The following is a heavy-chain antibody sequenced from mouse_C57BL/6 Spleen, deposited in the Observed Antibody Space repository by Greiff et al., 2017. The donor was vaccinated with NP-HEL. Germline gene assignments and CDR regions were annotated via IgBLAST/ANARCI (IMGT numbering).Heavy chain of an antibody. D-gene: IGHD1-1*01. CDR1: GYTFTDYE. CDR2: IDPETGGT. J-gene: IGHJ2*01. V-gene: IGHV1-15*01. CDR3: TSEPYYYGSSYDYFDY. Sequence: QVQLQQSGAELVRPGASVTLSCKASGYTFTDYEMHWVKQTPVHGLEWIGAIDPETGGTAYNQKFKGKAILTADKSSSTAYMELRSLTSEDSAVYYCTSEPYYYGSSYDYFDYWGQGTTLTVSS.